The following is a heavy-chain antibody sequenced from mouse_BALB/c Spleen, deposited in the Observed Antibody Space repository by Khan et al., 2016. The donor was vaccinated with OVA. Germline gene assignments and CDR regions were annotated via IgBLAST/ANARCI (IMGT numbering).Heavy chain of an antibody. V-gene: IGHV1S81*02. J-gene: IGHJ1*01. CDR3: TRKDYYGSSRRYFDV. D-gene: IGHD1-1*01. Sequence: VQLQESGAELVKPGASVKLSCKASGYMFTSHYMYWVKQRPGQGLEWIGEINPSNGGTNFNEKFKSKATLTVDKSSSTAYMQLSSLTYEDSAVYYCTRKDYYGSSRRYFDVGGAGTAVTVSS. CDR1: GYMFTSHY. CDR2: INPSNGGT.